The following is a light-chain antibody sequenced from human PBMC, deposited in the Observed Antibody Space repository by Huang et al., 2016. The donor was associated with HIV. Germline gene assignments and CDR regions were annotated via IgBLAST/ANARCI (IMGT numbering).Light chain of an antibody. CDR3: QQYGSSPGT. V-gene: IGKV3-20*01. CDR1: PSVSSNY. CDR2: GAS. Sequence: IVLTQYPGTLSSSPGERATLACRASPSVSSNYLAWYQHKPGQAPRLLIYGASSRATGIPDSFSGSGSGTDFTLTISRLEPEDFAVYYCQQYGSSPGTFGQGTKLEIK. J-gene: IGKJ2*01.